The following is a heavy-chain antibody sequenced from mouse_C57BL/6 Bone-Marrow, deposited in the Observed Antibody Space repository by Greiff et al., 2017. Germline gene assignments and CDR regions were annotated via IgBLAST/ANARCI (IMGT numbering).Heavy chain of an antibody. CDR1: GFTFTDYY. Sequence: EVQLVESGGGLVQPGGSLSLSCAASGFTFTDYYMSWVRQPPGKALEWLGFIRNKANGYTTEYSASVKGRFTISRDNSQSILYLQKNALRAEDSATYYCARWLLGYAMDYWGQGTSVTVSS. CDR3: ARWLLGYAMDY. CDR2: IRNKANGYTT. D-gene: IGHD2-3*01. J-gene: IGHJ4*01. V-gene: IGHV7-3*01.